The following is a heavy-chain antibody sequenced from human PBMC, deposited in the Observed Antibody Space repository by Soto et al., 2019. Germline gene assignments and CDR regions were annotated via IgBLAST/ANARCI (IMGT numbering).Heavy chain of an antibody. D-gene: IGHD6-19*01. CDR3: ARDGESVAGTLNYYYYYGMDV. Sequence: GASVKVSCKASGYTFTSYGISWVRQAPGQGLEWMGWISAYNGNTNYAQKLQGRVTMTTDTSTSTAYMELRSLRSDDTAVYYCARDGESVAGTLNYYYYYGMDVWGQGTKVTVSS. CDR2: ISAYNGNT. CDR1: GYTFTSYG. V-gene: IGHV1-18*01. J-gene: IGHJ6*02.